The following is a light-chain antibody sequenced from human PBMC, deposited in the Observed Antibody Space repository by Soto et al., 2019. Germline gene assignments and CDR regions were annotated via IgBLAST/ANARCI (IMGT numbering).Light chain of an antibody. V-gene: IGLV2-14*01. CDR2: EVS. J-gene: IGLJ2*01. Sequence: QSALTQPASVSGSPGQSITISCTGSISDVGAYNYVSWYQQHPGKAPKLMIYEVSNRPSGVAFRFSGSKSGNTASLTISGLQAEDEGDYFCSSYAGSGTLVFGGGTKLTVL. CDR3: SSYAGSGTLV. CDR1: ISDVGAYNY.